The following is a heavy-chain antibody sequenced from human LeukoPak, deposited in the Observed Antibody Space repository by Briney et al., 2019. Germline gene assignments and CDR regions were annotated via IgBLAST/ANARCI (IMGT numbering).Heavy chain of an antibody. CDR2: IYYSGST. CDR3: ARTVAAAGLGYFDY. V-gene: IGHV4-59*01. J-gene: IGHJ4*02. CDR1: GGSISSYY. Sequence: PSETLSLTCTVSGGSISSYYWSWIRQPPGKGLEWIGYIYYSGSTNYNPSLKSRVTISVDTSKNQFSLKLSSVTAADTAVYYCARTVAAAGLGYFDYWGQGILVTVSS. D-gene: IGHD6-13*01.